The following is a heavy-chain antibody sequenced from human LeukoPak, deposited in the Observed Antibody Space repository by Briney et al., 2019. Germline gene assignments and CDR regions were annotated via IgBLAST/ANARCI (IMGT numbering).Heavy chain of an antibody. CDR2: INTNTGNP. J-gene: IGHJ6*02. Sequence: ASVKVFCKASGYTFTSYAMNWVRQAPGQGLEWMGWINTNTGNPTYAQGFTGRFVFSLDTSVSTAYLQISSLKAEDTAVYYCARVPSSYGYYYGMDVWGQGTTVTVSS. CDR1: GYTFTSYA. V-gene: IGHV7-4-1*02. D-gene: IGHD5-18*01. CDR3: ARVPSSYGYYYGMDV.